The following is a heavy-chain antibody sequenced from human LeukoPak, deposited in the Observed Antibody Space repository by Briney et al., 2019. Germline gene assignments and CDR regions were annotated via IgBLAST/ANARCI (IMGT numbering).Heavy chain of an antibody. D-gene: IGHD6-13*01. CDR1: GGSISSGGYY. CDR2: IYHSGST. Sequence: SETLSLTCTVSGGSISSGGYYWRWIRQPPGKGLEWIGYIYHSGSTYYNPSLKSRVTISVDRSKNQFSLKLSSVTAADTAVYYCASRIAAAGTDYWGQGTLVTVSS. V-gene: IGHV4-30-2*01. CDR3: ASRIAAAGTDY. J-gene: IGHJ4*02.